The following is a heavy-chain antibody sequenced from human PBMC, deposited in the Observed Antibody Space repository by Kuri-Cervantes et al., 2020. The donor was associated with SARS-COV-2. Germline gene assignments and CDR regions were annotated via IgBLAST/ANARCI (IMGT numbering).Heavy chain of an antibody. J-gene: IGHJ3*02. Sequence: GGSLRLSCAASGFTVSSNYVSWVRQAPGKGLEWVSAISGSGGSTYYADSVKGRFTISRDNSKNTLHLQMNSLRAEDTAVYYCAKGRIHHSDAFDIWGQGTMVTVSS. D-gene: IGHD1-14*01. CDR2: ISGSGGST. CDR1: GFTVSSNY. V-gene: IGHV3-23*01. CDR3: AKGRIHHSDAFDI.